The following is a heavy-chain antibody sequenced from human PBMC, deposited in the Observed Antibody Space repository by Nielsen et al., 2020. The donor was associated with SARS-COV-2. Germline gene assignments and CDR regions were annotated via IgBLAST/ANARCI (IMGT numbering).Heavy chain of an antibody. CDR3: ARGVGYSSGWYSSYFDY. V-gene: IGHV1-3*01. CDR2: INAGNGNT. CDR1: GYTFTSYA. D-gene: IGHD6-19*01. Sequence: ASVKVSCKASGYTFTSYAMHWVRQAPGQRLEWMGWINAGNGNTKYSQKFQGRVTITRGTSASTAYMELSSLRSEDTAVYYCARGVGYSSGWYSSYFDYWGQGTLVTVSS. J-gene: IGHJ4*02.